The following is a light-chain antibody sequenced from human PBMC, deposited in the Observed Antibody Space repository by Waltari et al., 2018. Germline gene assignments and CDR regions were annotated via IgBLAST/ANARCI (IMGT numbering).Light chain of an antibody. CDR3: QQYGSSIMYT. V-gene: IGKV3-20*01. J-gene: IGKJ2*01. Sequence: IVLTKSPGTLPLAPAERAALSCRASHGLTVKYLAWYQQKPAQAPRLLIYGASSRAAGIPDRFSGSGSGTDFTITISRLEPEDFGVYYCQQYGSSIMYTFGQGTKLEIK. CDR1: HGLTVKY. CDR2: GAS.